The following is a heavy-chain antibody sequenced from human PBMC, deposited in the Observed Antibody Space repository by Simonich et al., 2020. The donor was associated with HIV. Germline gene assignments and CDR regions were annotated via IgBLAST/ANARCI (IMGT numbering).Heavy chain of an antibody. CDR2: FEPEESHN. J-gene: IGHJ2*01. Sequence: QAQLVQSGAEVKKPGASVKVSCKVYGHTLTELSMHWVRQAPGKGLEWVGVFEPEESHNNNAQKFQSRVSMTEDTATESAYMELSSLRSDDTAVYYCATWEVKDYVLTGYTYWYFDLWGRGTLVTVSS. CDR1: GHTLTELS. D-gene: IGHD3-9*01. CDR3: ATWEVKDYVLTGYTYWYFDL. V-gene: IGHV1-24*01.